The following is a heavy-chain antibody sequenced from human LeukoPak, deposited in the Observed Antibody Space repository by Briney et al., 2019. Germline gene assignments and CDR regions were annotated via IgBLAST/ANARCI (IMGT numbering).Heavy chain of an antibody. CDR2: IWYDGSNK. D-gene: IGHD3-22*01. Sequence: GGSLRLSCVASGFTFSTYGMHWVRQAPGKGLEWVAIIWYDGSNKYYADSVKGRFTISRDNSKNTLYLQMNSLRAKDTAVYYCARDPASWTYYDSSGYYDYWGQGALVTVSS. CDR3: ARDPASWTYYDSSGYYDY. J-gene: IGHJ4*02. V-gene: IGHV3-33*01. CDR1: GFTFSTYG.